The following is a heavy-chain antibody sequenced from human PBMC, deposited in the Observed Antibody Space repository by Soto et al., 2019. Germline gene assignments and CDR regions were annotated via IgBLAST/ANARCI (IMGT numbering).Heavy chain of an antibody. J-gene: IGHJ4*02. CDR2: IMKDGSQK. D-gene: IGHD2-15*01. CDR3: ARGGRNFDY. V-gene: IGHV3-7*01. CDR1: GFTFSSSW. Sequence: EVQLVESGGGLVQPGGSLRLSCAASGFTFSSSWMSWVRQAPGKGLEWVANIMKDGSQKYYVDSARGRFTISRDNAKNSLYLQMNSLRAEDTAVYYCARGGRNFDYWGQGTLVTVSS.